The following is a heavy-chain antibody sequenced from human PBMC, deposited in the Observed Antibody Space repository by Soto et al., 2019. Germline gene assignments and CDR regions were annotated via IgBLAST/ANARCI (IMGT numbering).Heavy chain of an antibody. Sequence: PSETLPLTCSVSGGSISSSSYDWTWIRQPPGTGLEWIGEINHSGSTNYNPSLKSRVTISVDTSKNQFSLKLTSVTAADTAVYYCARDKITGLFDYWGQGTLVTVSS. CDR3: ARDKITGLFDY. CDR1: GGSISSSSYD. CDR2: INHSGST. J-gene: IGHJ4*02. D-gene: IGHD2-8*02. V-gene: IGHV4-39*07.